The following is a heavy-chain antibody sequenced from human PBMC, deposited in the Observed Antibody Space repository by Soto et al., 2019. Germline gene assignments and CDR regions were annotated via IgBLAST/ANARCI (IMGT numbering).Heavy chain of an antibody. J-gene: IGHJ4*02. Sequence: TSETLSLTCAVYGGSFSGYYWSWIRQPPGKGLEWIGEINHSGSTNYNPSLKSRVTISVDTSKNQFSLKLSSVTAADTAVYYCARAYSGYDDYWGQGTLVTVPQ. V-gene: IGHV4-34*01. CDR3: ARAYSGYDDY. D-gene: IGHD5-12*01. CDR1: GGSFSGYY. CDR2: INHSGST.